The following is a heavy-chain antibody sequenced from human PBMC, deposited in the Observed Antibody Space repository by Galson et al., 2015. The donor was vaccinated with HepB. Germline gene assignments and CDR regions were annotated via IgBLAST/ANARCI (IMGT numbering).Heavy chain of an antibody. CDR1: GGAFSGYY. D-gene: IGHD3-10*01. V-gene: IGHV4-34*04. CDR3: ARGVPLYYGSGRRYYYRDV. Sequence: ETLSLTCAVSGGAFSGYYWGWIRQPPGNGLEWIGEINRSGRTNHKPSLKTPATIPVDTSKNQFSQKVKSATAADTTIYYCARGVPLYYGSGRRYYYRDVWGKGTTVTVSS. CDR2: INRSGRT. J-gene: IGHJ6*03.